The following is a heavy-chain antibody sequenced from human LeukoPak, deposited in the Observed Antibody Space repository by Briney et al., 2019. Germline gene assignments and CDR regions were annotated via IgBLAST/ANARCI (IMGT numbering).Heavy chain of an antibody. Sequence: SETLSLTCTVSGGSIGSYYWSWIRQPPGKGLEWIGYIYYSGSTNYNPSLKSRVTISLDTSKNQFSLKLSSVTAADTAVYYCAREDDSAFDIWGQGTMVTVSS. D-gene: IGHD5-24*01. J-gene: IGHJ3*02. CDR2: IYYSGST. V-gene: IGHV4-59*01. CDR3: AREDDSAFDI. CDR1: GGSIGSYY.